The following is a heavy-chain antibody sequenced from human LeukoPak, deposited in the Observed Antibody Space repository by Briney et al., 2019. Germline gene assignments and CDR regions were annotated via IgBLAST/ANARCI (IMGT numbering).Heavy chain of an antibody. Sequence: GGSLILSCAASGFTFSHYLMTWVRQAPGKGLERVANMKEDGSQETYVDSVNHRFTISRHNAKNSLYLQMNTVRADDTAVYYCARYSYKHDSWGQGTLVTVSS. CDR1: GFTFSHYL. D-gene: IGHD2-15*01. CDR2: MKEDGSQE. J-gene: IGHJ4*02. CDR3: ARYSYKHDS. V-gene: IGHV3-7*01.